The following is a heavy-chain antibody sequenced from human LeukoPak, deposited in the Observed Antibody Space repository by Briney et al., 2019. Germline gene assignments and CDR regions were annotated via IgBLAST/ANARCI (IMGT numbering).Heavy chain of an antibody. Sequence: GGSLRLSCAASGFTFSTYYMNWVRQAPGKGLEWVSSISTSSSYIYYTDSVTGRFTISRDNSKNTLYLQMTGLRPEDTAVYYCAKMMATVTTIEYYFDYWGQGTLVTVSS. V-gene: IGHV3-21*01. J-gene: IGHJ4*02. CDR3: AKMMATVTTIEYYFDY. D-gene: IGHD4-17*01. CDR2: ISTSSSYI. CDR1: GFTFSTYY.